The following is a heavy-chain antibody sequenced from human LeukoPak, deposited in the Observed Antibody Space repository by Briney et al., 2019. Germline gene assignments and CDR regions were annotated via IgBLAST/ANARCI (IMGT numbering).Heavy chain of an antibody. CDR3: ARATNNAILTGYNYFDY. J-gene: IGHJ4*02. D-gene: IGHD3-9*01. Sequence: PSETLSLTCTVSGGSISGYYWSWIRQPPGKGLEWIGYIYYSGSTNYNPSLKSRVTISVDTSKNQFSLKLSSVTAADTAVYYCARATNNAILTGYNYFDYWGQGTLVTVSS. CDR2: IYYSGST. V-gene: IGHV4-59*01. CDR1: GGSISGYY.